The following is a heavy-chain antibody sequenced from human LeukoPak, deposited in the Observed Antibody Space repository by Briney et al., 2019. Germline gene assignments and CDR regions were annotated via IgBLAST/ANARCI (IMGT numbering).Heavy chain of an antibody. CDR1: GFTFDDYG. Sequence: GGSLRLSCAASGFTFDDYGMSWVRQAPGKGLEWVSGINWNGGSTGYADSVKGRFTISRDNAKSSLYLQMNSLRAEDTALYYCATGYCSGGSCYSWDYWGQGTLVTVSS. CDR3: ATGYCSGGSCYSWDY. J-gene: IGHJ4*02. CDR2: INWNGGST. D-gene: IGHD2-15*01. V-gene: IGHV3-20*04.